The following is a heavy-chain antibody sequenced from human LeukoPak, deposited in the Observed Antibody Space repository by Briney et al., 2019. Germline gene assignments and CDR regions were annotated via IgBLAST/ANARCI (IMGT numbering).Heavy chain of an antibody. J-gene: IGHJ3*02. CDR3: AGQSRLLHAFDI. Sequence: SETLSLTCTVSGGSISSYYWSWIRQPPGKGLEWIGYIYYSGSTNYNPSLKSRVTISVDTSKNQFSLKLSSVTAADTAVYYCAGQSRLLHAFDIWGQGTMVTVSS. V-gene: IGHV4-59*01. D-gene: IGHD2-21*02. CDR1: GGSISSYY. CDR2: IYYSGST.